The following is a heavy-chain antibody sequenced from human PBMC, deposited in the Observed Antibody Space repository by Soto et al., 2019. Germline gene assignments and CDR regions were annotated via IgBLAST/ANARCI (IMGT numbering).Heavy chain of an antibody. D-gene: IGHD4-17*01. J-gene: IGHJ4*02. V-gene: IGHV1-69*05. CDR3: ARPHPYGDSLVD. Sequence: QVQLVQSGAEVKKPGSSVKVSCKASGGTFSSYAISWVRQAPGQGLEWMGGIIPSFGTANYAQKLQGRVTITSDESTSTAYMELSSLRSEDEAVDYCARPHPYGDSLVDWVKGTLVTVSS. CDR1: GGTFSSYA. CDR2: IIPSFGTA.